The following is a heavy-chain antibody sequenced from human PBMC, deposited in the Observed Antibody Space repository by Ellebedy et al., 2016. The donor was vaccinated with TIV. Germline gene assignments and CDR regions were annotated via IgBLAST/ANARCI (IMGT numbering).Heavy chain of an antibody. CDR3: ARDIGIHDAFDI. V-gene: IGHV3-11*01. D-gene: IGHD1-14*01. CDR2: ISSSGNTI. CDR1: GFTFSDYY. Sequence: PGGSLRLSCAASGFTFSDYYMSWIRQAPGKGLEWVSYISSSGNTIYYADSVNGRFTISRDIAKNSLYLQMNSLRAEDTAVYYSARDIGIHDAFDIWGQGKMVTVSS. J-gene: IGHJ3*02.